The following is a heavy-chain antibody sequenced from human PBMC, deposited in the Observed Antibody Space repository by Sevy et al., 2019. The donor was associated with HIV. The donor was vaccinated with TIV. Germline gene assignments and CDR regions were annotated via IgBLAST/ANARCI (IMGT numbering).Heavy chain of an antibody. J-gene: IGHJ6*02. Sequence: GESLKISCKGSGYSFTSYWIGWVRQMPGKGLEWMGIISPGDSDTRYSPSFQGQVTISADKSFSTAYLQWSSLKASDTAMNYYARLRGSVAGTRAHYYYYYGMDVWGQGTTVTVSS. CDR2: ISPGDSDT. D-gene: IGHD6-19*01. CDR3: ARLRGSVAGTRAHYYYYYGMDV. CDR1: GYSFTSYW. V-gene: IGHV5-51*01.